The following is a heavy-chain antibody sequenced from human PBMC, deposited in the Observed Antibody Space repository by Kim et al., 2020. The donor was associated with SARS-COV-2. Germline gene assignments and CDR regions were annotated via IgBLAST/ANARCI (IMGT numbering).Heavy chain of an antibody. J-gene: IGHJ4*02. V-gene: IGHV3-11*03. CDR2: ISSSSSYT. Sequence: GGSLRLSCAASGFTFSDYYMSWIRQAPGKGLDWVSYISSSSSYTNYADSVRGRFTISRDNAKNSLYLQMNSLRAEDTAVYYCARTSEFGPLWFGETLGYWGQGTLVTVSS. D-gene: IGHD3-10*01. CDR1: GFTFSDYY. CDR3: ARTSEFGPLWFGETLGY.